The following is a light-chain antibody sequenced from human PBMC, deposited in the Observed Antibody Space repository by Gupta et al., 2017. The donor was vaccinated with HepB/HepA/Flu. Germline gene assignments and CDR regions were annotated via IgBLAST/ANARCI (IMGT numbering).Light chain of an antibody. Sequence: HSALSQPASVSVSPGQSITISCDATSSDVGVYTFVAGYQQHPGKPPTLMIYDVINRPSGVSNRFSGSKSGNTASLTVSGLQAEDEAEYYCSSYSSSSTLVFGGGTKLTVL. V-gene: IGLV2-14*03. CDR2: DVI. CDR3: SSYSSSSTLV. CDR1: SSDVGVYTF. J-gene: IGLJ2*01.